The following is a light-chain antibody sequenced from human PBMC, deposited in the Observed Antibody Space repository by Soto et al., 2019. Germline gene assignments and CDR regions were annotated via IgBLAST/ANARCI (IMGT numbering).Light chain of an antibody. J-gene: IGLJ2*01. CDR1: TSNIGNNY. Sequence: QPVLTQPPSASGTPGQRVTISCSGSTSNIGNNYVYWSQQLPGTAPKLLIYRNDQRPSGVPDRFSGSKSGSSASLAISGLRSEDEADYYCAVWDDSLRGVLFGGGTKLTVL. CDR2: RND. V-gene: IGLV1-47*01. CDR3: AVWDDSLRGVL.